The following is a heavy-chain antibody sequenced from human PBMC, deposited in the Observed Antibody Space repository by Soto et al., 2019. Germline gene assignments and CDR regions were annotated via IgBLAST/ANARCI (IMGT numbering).Heavy chain of an antibody. CDR2: INHSGST. CDR3: ASTWIQLWLVDYYGMHV. J-gene: IGHJ6*02. Sequence: SETLSLTCAVYGGSFSGYYWSWIRQPPGKGLEWIGEINHSGSTNYNPSLKSRVTISVDTSKNQFSLKLSSVTAADTAVYYCASTWIQLWLVDYYGMHVWGQGTTVTVSS. V-gene: IGHV4-34*01. D-gene: IGHD5-18*01. CDR1: GGSFSGYY.